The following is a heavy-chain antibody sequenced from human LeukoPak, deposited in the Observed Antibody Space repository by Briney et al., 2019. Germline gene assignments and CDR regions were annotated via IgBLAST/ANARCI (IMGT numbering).Heavy chain of an antibody. Sequence: GGSLRLSCAASGFTFSSYAMSWVRQAPGKGLEWVSAISGSGGSTYYADSVKGRFTISRDNSKNTLYLQMNSLRAEDTAVYYCAKDVESSGWPDRFDCWGQGTLVTVSS. CDR2: ISGSGGST. CDR1: GFTFSSYA. J-gene: IGHJ4*02. D-gene: IGHD6-19*01. CDR3: AKDVESSGWPDRFDC. V-gene: IGHV3-23*01.